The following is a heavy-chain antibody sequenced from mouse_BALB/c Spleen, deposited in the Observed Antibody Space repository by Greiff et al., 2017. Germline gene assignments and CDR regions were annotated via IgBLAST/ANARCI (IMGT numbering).Heavy chain of an antibody. CDR2: ISDGGSYT. V-gene: IGHV5-4*02. D-gene: IGHD2-1*01. Sequence: EVKLEESGGGLVKPGGSLKLSCAASGFTFSDYYMYWVRQTPGKRLEWVATISDGGSYTYYPDSVKGRFTISRDNAKNNLYLQMSSLKSEDTAMYYCARGGGNYVHYAMDYWGQGTSVTVSS. J-gene: IGHJ4*01. CDR1: GFTFSDYY. CDR3: ARGGGNYVHYAMDY.